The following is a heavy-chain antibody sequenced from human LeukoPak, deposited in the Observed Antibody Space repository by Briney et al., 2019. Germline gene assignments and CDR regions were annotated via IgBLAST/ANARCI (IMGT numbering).Heavy chain of an antibody. CDR2: ISYDGSNK. V-gene: IGHV3-30*18. D-gene: IGHD2-2*01. CDR1: GFTFSSYG. Sequence: GGSLRLSCAASGFTFSSYGMHWVRQAPGKGLEWLAVISYDGSNKYYADSVKGRFTIFSDNSKNTLYLQMNSLRAEDTAMYYCAKDLSAARQFHYYYGLDVWGQGTTVTVSS. CDR3: AKDLSAARQFHYYYGLDV. J-gene: IGHJ6*02.